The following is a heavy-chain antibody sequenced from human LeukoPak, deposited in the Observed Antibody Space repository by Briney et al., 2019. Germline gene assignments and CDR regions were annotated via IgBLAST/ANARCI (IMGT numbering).Heavy chain of an antibody. CDR1: GGSFSGYY. CDR3: ARDGGHRLLWFGDHTAGWFDP. CDR2: IYYSGST. Sequence: PSETLSLTCAVYGGSFSGYYWSWIRQPPGKGLEWIGYIYYSGSTNYNPSLKSRVTISVDTSKNQFSLKLSSVTAADTAVYYCARDGGHRLLWFGDHTAGWFDPWGQGTLVTVSS. V-gene: IGHV4-59*01. J-gene: IGHJ5*02. D-gene: IGHD3-10*01.